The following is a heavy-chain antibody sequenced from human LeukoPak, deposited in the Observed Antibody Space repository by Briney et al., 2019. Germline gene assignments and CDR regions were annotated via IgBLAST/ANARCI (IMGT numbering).Heavy chain of an antibody. Sequence: TSSETLSLTCTISGGSISSYYWSWIRQPPGKGLEWIGYIYTSGSTNYNPSLKSRVTISVDTSKNQFSLKLSSVTAADTAVYYCVGDKAARGFDYWGQGTLVTVSS. CDR3: VGDKAARGFDY. V-gene: IGHV4-4*09. J-gene: IGHJ4*02. D-gene: IGHD6-6*01. CDR2: IYTSGST. CDR1: GGSISSYY.